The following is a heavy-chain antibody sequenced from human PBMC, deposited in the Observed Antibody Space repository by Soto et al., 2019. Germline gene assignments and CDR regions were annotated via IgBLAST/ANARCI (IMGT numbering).Heavy chain of an antibody. J-gene: IGHJ5*02. D-gene: IGHD2-8*01. Sequence: SETLCLTCAVSGGSIISCGYSWSWIRQPPGKGLEWIGYIYHSGSTYYNPSLKSRVTISVDRSKNQFSLKLSSVTAADTAVYYCXRWWVYAPRFXPWGQGTLVXVSS. CDR1: GGSIISCGYS. CDR3: XRWWVYAPRFXP. V-gene: IGHV4-30-2*01. CDR2: IYHSGST.